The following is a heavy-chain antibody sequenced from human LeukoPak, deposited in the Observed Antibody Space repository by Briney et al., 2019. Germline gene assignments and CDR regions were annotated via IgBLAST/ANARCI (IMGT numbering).Heavy chain of an antibody. CDR2: ISDSSTYI. Sequence: GGSLRLSCAASXXXXXXXNXXXVXXXXXXXXEXVSXISDSSTYIYYADSVKGRXTXSRDNAKNSLYLQMNSLRAEDTXLYYCXRDSRYTYGYYGMDVWGQGTTVTVSS. CDR3: XRDSRYTYGYYGMDV. CDR1: XXXXXXXN. J-gene: IGHJ6*02. D-gene: IGHD5-18*01. V-gene: IGHV3-21*01.